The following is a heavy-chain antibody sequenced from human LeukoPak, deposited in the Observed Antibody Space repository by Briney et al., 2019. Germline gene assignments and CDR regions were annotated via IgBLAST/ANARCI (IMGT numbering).Heavy chain of an antibody. D-gene: IGHD1-26*01. J-gene: IGHJ4*02. CDR3: ARDLWELPSDYYYDS. CDR2: INPDNGGT. Sequence: GASVKVSCKASGYTFTGYFIHWVRQAPGQGLEWVGWINPDNGGTNYAHKFQGRVTMTRDASTSTAYMELSRLTSDDTAVYYCARDLWELPSDYYYDSWGQGTLVIVSS. V-gene: IGHV1-2*07. CDR1: GYTFTGYF.